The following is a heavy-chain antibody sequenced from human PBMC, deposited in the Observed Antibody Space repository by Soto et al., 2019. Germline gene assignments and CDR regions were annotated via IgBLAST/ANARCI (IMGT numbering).Heavy chain of an antibody. Sequence: GGSRRLSCAASGFTFSNYAMSWVRQAPGKRLEWVSAISGSGASTNSADSVKGRFTISRDNSKNTLYLQMNSLRAEDTAVYYCAKDTSEDAFDIWGQGTMVTVSS. CDR3: AKDTSEDAFDI. D-gene: IGHD2-2*01. CDR1: GFTFSNYA. CDR2: ISGSGAST. J-gene: IGHJ3*02. V-gene: IGHV3-23*01.